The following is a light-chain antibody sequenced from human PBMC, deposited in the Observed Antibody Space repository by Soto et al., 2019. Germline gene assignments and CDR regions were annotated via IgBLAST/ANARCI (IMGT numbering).Light chain of an antibody. V-gene: IGKV3D-15*01. CDR3: QHYNNWPLT. CDR2: GAS. CDR1: QSVSDN. J-gene: IGKJ4*01. Sequence: EIVLTQSPATLSVSPGERVTLSCRASQSVSDNLAWYQQKPGQAPRLLIYGASIRATDIPARFSGSGSGTEFSLTISSLQSEDFAVYYCQHYNNWPLTFGGGTKVDIK.